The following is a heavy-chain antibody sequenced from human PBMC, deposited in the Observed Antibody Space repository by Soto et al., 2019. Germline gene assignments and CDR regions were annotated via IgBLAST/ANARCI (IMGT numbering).Heavy chain of an antibody. CDR2: ISYDGSNK. V-gene: IGHV3-30-3*01. Sequence: GGSLRLSCAASGFTFSSYAMHWVRQAPGKVLEWVAVISYDGSNKYYADSVKGRFTISRDNSKNTLYLQMNSLRAEDTAVYYCARGPARKYCTNGVCQHPFDYWGQGTLVTVSS. CDR3: ARGPARKYCTNGVCQHPFDY. D-gene: IGHD2-8*01. CDR1: GFTFSSYA. J-gene: IGHJ4*02.